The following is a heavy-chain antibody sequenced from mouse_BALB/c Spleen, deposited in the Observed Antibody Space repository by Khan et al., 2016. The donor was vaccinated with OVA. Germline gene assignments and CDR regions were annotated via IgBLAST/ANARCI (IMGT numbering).Heavy chain of an antibody. Sequence: VRLQQSGAELVRPGALVNLSCKASGFAITDYYMHWVKQRPEQGLEWIGWIDPENDNTIYDPKFQGKASITSDTSSNTAYLQLSSLTSEDTAVYYGARDGYSPWFAYWGQGTLVTVSA. CDR3: ARDGYSPWFAY. CDR1: GFAITDYY. J-gene: IGHJ3*01. V-gene: IGHV14-1*02. CDR2: IDPENDNT. D-gene: IGHD2-3*01.